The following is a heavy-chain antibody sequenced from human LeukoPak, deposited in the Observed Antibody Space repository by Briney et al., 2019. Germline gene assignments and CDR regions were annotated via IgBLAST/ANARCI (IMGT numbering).Heavy chain of an antibody. V-gene: IGHV4-34*01. CDR1: GGSFSGYY. CDR3: ARARGNGAAAAPRYYYYGMDV. D-gene: IGHD6-13*01. CDR2: INHSGST. J-gene: IGHJ6*02. Sequence: SETLSLTRAVYGGSFSGYYWSWIRQPPGKGLEWIGEINHSGSTNYNPSLKSRVTISVDTSKNQFSLKLSSVTAADTAVYYCARARGNGAAAAPRYYYYGMDVWGQGTTVTVSS.